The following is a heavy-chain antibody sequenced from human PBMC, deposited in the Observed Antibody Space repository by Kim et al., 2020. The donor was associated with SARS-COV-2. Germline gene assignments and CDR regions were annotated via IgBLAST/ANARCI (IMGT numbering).Heavy chain of an antibody. CDR3: ARSRQDIVVEHAFDI. V-gene: IGHV4-31*02. D-gene: IGHD2-2*01. J-gene: IGHJ3*02. Sequence: PSLQSRVTITVDTSKNQFSLKLSSVTAADTAVYYCARSRQDIVVEHAFDIWGQGTMVTVSS.